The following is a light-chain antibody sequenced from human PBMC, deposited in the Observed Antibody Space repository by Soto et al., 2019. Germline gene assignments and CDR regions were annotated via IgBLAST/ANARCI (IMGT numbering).Light chain of an antibody. CDR1: SSNIGAGYA. CDR2: GND. V-gene: IGLV1-40*01. CDR3: QSYDSGLSAVL. J-gene: IGLJ2*01. Sequence: QSVLTQPPSVSGAPGQRVTISCTGNSSNIGAGYAVHWYHQLPGTAPKLLIYGNDNRPSGVPDRFSGSKSDTSASLAVTGLQAEDEADYYCQSYDSGLSAVLFGGGTKLTVL.